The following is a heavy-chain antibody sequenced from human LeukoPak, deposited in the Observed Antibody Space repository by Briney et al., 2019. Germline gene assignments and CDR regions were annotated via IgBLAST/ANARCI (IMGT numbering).Heavy chain of an antibody. V-gene: IGHV3-9*01. CDR3: AKVGLYYDSSGYYEY. J-gene: IGHJ4*02. CDR2: ISWKSGSI. Sequence: PGRSLRLSCAASGFTFDDYAMHWVRHAPGKGLEWVSGISWKSGSIGYADSVKGRFTISRDNAKNSLYLQMNSLRAEDTALYYCAKVGLYYDSSGYYEYWGQGTLVTVSS. CDR1: GFTFDDYA. D-gene: IGHD3-22*01.